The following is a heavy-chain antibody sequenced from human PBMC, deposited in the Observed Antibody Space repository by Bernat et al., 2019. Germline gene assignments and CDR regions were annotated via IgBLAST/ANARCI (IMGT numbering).Heavy chain of an antibody. Sequence: EVQLVESGGGLVQPGGSLRLSCAASGFIFSSYSMNWVRQAPGRGLEWVSYINIGSDNIHYADSVKGRFTISRDNAKNSLYLQMNSLRAEDTAVYYCVRDDKWAFDFWGQGTMLIVSP. D-gene: IGHD1-26*01. CDR2: INIGSDNI. V-gene: IGHV3-48*01. J-gene: IGHJ3*01. CDR1: GFIFSSYS. CDR3: VRDDKWAFDF.